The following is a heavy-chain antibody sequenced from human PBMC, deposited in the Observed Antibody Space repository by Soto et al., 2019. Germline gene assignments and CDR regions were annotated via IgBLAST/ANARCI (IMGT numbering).Heavy chain of an antibody. D-gene: IGHD6-19*01. CDR1: GYTFTGYY. CDR2: INPNSGGT. J-gene: IGHJ3*02. Sequence: ASVKVSCKASGYTFTGYYKHWARQAPGQGLEWMGWINPNSGGTNYAQKFQGRVTMTRDTSISTAYMELSRLRSDDTAVYYCARESAAVAGTDAFDIWGQGTMVTV. V-gene: IGHV1-2*02. CDR3: ARESAAVAGTDAFDI.